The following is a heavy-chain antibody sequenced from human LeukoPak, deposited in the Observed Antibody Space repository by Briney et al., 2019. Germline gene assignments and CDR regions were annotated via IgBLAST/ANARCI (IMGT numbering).Heavy chain of an antibody. J-gene: IGHJ3*02. V-gene: IGHV4-30-2*01. CDR1: GGSISSGGYS. CDR2: IYHSGST. Sequence: NTSETLSLTGAVSGGSISSGGYSWSWIRQPPGKGLEWIGYIYHSGSTYYNPSLKSRVTISVDRSKNQFSLKLSSVTAADTAVYYCARAPSGHGAFDIWGQGTMVTVSS. CDR3: ARAPSGHGAFDI.